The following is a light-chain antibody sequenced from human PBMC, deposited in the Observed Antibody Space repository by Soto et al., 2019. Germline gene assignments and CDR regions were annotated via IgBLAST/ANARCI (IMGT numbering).Light chain of an antibody. J-gene: IGKJ1*01. V-gene: IGKV3-15*01. CDR3: QSYNNWPQT. CDR1: HDVTTY. CDR2: AAS. Sequence: ELVRMSSPRKSAVSGEGVDILCRRISHDVTTYLAWYQQKSGQAPRLLIYAASTRATGIPARFSGSGSGTEFDLTLRCLQSEDFAEYHCQSYNNWPQTFGEGTKVDIK.